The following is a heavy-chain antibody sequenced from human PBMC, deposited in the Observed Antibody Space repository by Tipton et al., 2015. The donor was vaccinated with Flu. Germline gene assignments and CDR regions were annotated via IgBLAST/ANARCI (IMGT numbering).Heavy chain of an antibody. D-gene: IGHD5-18*01. Sequence: SLRLSCAASGFTFSNAWMSWVRQAPGKGLEWVGRIKSKTDGGTTDYAAPVKGRFTISRDDSKNTLYLQMNSLKTEDTAVYYCTTVKGGYSYTFDYWGQGTLVTVSS. CDR2: IKSKTDGGTT. V-gene: IGHV3-15*01. CDR1: GFTFSNAW. J-gene: IGHJ4*02. CDR3: TTVKGGYSYTFDY.